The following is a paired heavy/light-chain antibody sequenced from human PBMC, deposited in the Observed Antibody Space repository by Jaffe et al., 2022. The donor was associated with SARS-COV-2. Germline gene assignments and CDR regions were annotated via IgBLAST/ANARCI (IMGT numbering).Heavy chain of an antibody. D-gene: IGHD1-26*01. Sequence: EVQLVQSGAEVKKPGESLKISCKASGYSFTNYWIAWVRQMPGKGLEWLGIIYPGDADTRYSPSFQGQVTISADKSINTAYLQWRSLRASDTAMYYCARPRLSGAFHAFDVWGQGTMVTVSS. CDR3: ARPRLSGAFHAFDV. J-gene: IGHJ3*01. CDR1: GYSFTNYW. V-gene: IGHV5-51*01. CDR2: IYPGDADT.
Light chain of an antibody. CDR3: QNYNSAPFT. CDR1: QAISNY. J-gene: IGKJ3*01. V-gene: IGKV1-27*01. CDR2: AAS. Sequence: DIQMTQSPASLSASVGDRVTITCRASQAISNYLAWYQQKPGKVPKLLIYAASTLQSGVPSRFSGSGSRTDFTLTISSLQPEDVAIYYCQNYNSAPFTFGPGTKVDIK.